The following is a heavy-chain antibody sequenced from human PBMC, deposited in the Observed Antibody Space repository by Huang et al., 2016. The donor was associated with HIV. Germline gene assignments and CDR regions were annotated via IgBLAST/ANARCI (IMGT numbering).Heavy chain of an antibody. CDR1: GFTFSSDW. CDR3: ARGGTYSGWWQDY. D-gene: IGHD6-19*01. V-gene: IGHV3-7*01. J-gene: IGHJ4*02. Sequence: EVQLVESGGGLVQPGGSRGLSCVASGFTFSSDWMRWVRRAPVKGMEWVANIKQDGSEKYYVDPVKGRFTISRDNAKNSLYLQMNSLRAEDTAVYYCARGGTYSGWWQDYWGQGTLVTVSS. CDR2: IKQDGSEK.